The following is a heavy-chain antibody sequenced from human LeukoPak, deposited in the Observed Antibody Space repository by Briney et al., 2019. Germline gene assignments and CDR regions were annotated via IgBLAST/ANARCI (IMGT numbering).Heavy chain of an antibody. Sequence: PGGSLRLSCAASGLTFSTYAMHWVRQAPGKGLEWVAVISYDGSNKYYADSVKGRSTISRDNSKNTLYLQMNSLRTEDTAVYYCARSGRYFDWLLSPDWGQGTLVTVSS. CDR1: GLTFSTYA. CDR2: ISYDGSNK. V-gene: IGHV3-30-3*01. CDR3: ARSGRYFDWLLSPD. D-gene: IGHD3-9*01. J-gene: IGHJ4*02.